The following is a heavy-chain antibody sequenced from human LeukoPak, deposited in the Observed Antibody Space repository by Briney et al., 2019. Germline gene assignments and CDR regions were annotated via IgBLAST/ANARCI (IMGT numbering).Heavy chain of an antibody. CDR2: IYYSGST. CDR3: AREGCSSASCHPYYYYYGMDV. CDR1: GGSISSYY. V-gene: IGHV4-59*01. Sequence: SETLSLTCTVSGGSISSYYWSWIRQPPGKGLEWIGYIYYSGSTNYNPSLKSRVTISVDTSKNQFSLKLSSVTAADTAVYYCAREGCSSASCHPYYYYYGMDVWGQGTTVTVSS. D-gene: IGHD2-2*01. J-gene: IGHJ6*02.